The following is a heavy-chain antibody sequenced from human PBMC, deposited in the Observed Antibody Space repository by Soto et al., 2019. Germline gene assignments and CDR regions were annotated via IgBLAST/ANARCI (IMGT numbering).Heavy chain of an antibody. Sequence: GGSLRLSCEASGFTLNNYWMQWVRQAPGKGLVWVSFISSDETTTYYADSVKGRFTVSRDNAKNTLSLQMNSLRAEDTAVYYCVRDGRNYYGMDVWSQGTTVTVSS. CDR3: VRDGRNYYGMDV. V-gene: IGHV3-74*01. CDR1: GFTLNNYW. J-gene: IGHJ6*02. CDR2: ISSDETTT.